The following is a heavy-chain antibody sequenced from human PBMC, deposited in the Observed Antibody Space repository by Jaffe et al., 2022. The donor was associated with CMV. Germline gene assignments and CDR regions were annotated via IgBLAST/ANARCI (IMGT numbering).Heavy chain of an antibody. CDR2: INPNSGDT. J-gene: IGHJ5*02. CDR3: TRGRSLGATRAGPTDNLFDP. D-gene: IGHD7-27*01. CDR1: GYTFTDYY. Sequence: QVQLVQSGAEVKKPGASVRVSCKASGYTFTDYYLYWVRQAPGQGLEWVGWINPNSGDTNFGKKFQGRVTMTRDTSINTAYLDLNGLIFDDTALYYCTRGRSLGATRAGPTDNLFDPWGQGTLVSVSS. V-gene: IGHV1-2*02.